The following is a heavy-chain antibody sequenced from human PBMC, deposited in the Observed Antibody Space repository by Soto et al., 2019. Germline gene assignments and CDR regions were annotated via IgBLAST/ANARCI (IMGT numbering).Heavy chain of an antibody. V-gene: IGHV1-69*12. CDR3: ARDLGYCISTSCHKSFDY. D-gene: IGHD2-2*01. CDR1: GGTFSSYA. CDR2: IIPIFGTA. J-gene: IGHJ4*02. Sequence: QVQLVQSGAEVKKPGSSVKVSCKASGGTFSSYAISWVRQAPGQGLEWMGGIIPIFGTANYAQKFQGRVTITADESTSTAYMELSSLRSEDTDVYYCARDLGYCISTSCHKSFDYWGQGTLVTVSS.